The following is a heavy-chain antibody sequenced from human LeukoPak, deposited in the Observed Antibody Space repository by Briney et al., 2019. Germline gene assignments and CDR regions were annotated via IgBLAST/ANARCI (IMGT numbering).Heavy chain of an antibody. CDR1: GGSISSGGYY. CDR2: INHSGST. CDR3: ARGRRYSGSYYDY. J-gene: IGHJ4*02. D-gene: IGHD1-26*01. V-gene: IGHV4-39*07. Sequence: PSETLSLTCTVSGGSISSGGYYWSWIRQPPGKGLEWIGEINHSGSTNYNPSLKSRVTISVDTSKNQFSLKLSSVTAADTAVYYCARGRRYSGSYYDYWGQGTLVTVSS.